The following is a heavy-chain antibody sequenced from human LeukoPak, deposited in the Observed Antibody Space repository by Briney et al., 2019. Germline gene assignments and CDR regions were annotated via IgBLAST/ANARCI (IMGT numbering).Heavy chain of an antibody. J-gene: IGHJ4*02. Sequence: GGSLRLSCAASGFTFDDYGMSWVRQAPGKGVEWVSGINWNGGSTVYADSVKGRFTISRDNAKNSLYLQMNSLRAEDTALYYCARTPILYSYGYNYFDYWGQGTLVTVSS. D-gene: IGHD5-18*01. CDR3: ARTPILYSYGYNYFDY. V-gene: IGHV3-20*04. CDR2: INWNGGST. CDR1: GFTFDDYG.